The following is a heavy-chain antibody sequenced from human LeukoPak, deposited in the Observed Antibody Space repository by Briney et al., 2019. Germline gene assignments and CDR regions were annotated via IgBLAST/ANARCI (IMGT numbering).Heavy chain of an antibody. CDR3: ARGVVGATSGFWFDP. D-gene: IGHD1-26*01. V-gene: IGHV1-18*01. Sequence: WASVKVSCKASGYTFTSYGISWVRQAPGQGLEWMGWISAYNGNTNYAQKLQGRVTMTTDTSTSTAYMELRSLRSDDTAVYYCARGVVGATSGFWFDPWGQGTLVTVSS. CDR1: GYTFTSYG. J-gene: IGHJ5*02. CDR2: ISAYNGNT.